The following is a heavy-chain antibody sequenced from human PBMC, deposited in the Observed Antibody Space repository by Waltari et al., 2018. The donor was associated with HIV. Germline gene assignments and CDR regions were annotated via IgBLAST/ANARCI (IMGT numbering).Heavy chain of an antibody. CDR2: INPKSGAT. D-gene: IGHD2-8*02. CDR3: HRPWDSDHWGCDN. CDR1: GYTFIGYF. J-gene: IGHJ4*01. Sequence: QEQLVQSGTEVKMPGASVRVSCKASGYTFIGYFFHWVRQAPGQGLEWMGWINPKSGATNYAQRFRGRVTFTRDTSVDTAYLDLARLRVDVSSTYFCHRPWDSDHWGCDNWGQGTLVIVSS. V-gene: IGHV1-2*02.